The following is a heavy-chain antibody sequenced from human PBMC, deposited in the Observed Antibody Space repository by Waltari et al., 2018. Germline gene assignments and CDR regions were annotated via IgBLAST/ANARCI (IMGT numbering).Heavy chain of an antibody. CDR3: AARPQWFREGDYVDY. J-gene: IGHJ4*02. CDR1: GGTFSSYA. D-gene: IGHD3-10*01. CDR2: IIPIFGTA. Sequence: QVQLVQSGAEVKKPGSSVKVSCKASGGTFSSYAISWVRQAPGQGLEWMGRIIPIFGTANYAQKFKGRVTITADKATSTAYMELSSLRSEDTAVYYCAARPQWFREGDYVDYWGQGTLVTVSS. V-gene: IGHV1-69*08.